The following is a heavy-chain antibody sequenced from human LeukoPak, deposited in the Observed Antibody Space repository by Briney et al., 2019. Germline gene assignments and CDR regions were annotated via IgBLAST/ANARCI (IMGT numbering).Heavy chain of an antibody. D-gene: IGHD4-23*01. CDR3: ARHDYGGNSAWFDP. Sequence: SETLSLTCTVSGGSIRGFFWSWIRQPPGKGLEWIGYIFYSGGTYYNPSLMSRVTTSVDMSTNQFSLKLTSVTAADTAVYYCARHDYGGNSAWFDPWGQGTLVTVSS. CDR1: GGSIRGFF. J-gene: IGHJ5*02. V-gene: IGHV4-59*01. CDR2: IFYSGGT.